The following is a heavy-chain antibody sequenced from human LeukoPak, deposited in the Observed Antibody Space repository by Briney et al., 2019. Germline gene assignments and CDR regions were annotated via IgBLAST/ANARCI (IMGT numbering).Heavy chain of an antibody. D-gene: IGHD6-19*01. CDR3: ARGGPETGYSSGWDGDY. CDR2: INHSGST. CDR1: GGSFSGYY. J-gene: IGHJ4*02. Sequence: SETLSLTCAVYGGSFSGYYWSWIRQPPGKGLEWIGEINHSGSTNYNPSLKSRVTISVDTSKNQFSLKLSSVTTADTAVYYCARGGPETGYSSGWDGDYWGQGTLVTVSS. V-gene: IGHV4-34*01.